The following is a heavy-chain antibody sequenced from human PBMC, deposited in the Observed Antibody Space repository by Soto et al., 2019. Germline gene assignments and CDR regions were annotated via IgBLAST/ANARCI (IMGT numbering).Heavy chain of an antibody. V-gene: IGHV3-53*04. CDR3: VRGRYGSEIH. Sequence: EVRLVESGGGLVQPGGSLRLSCAAFGFTVSSNYMTWVRLAPGKGLEWVSLVYSGGATHYAASVKGRFTISPPSSQNTLFLQMNSLRTEDAATYYCVRGRYGSEIHWGQGTKVTVSS. CDR2: VYSGGAT. D-gene: IGHD3-10*01. CDR1: GFTVSSNY. J-gene: IGHJ4*02.